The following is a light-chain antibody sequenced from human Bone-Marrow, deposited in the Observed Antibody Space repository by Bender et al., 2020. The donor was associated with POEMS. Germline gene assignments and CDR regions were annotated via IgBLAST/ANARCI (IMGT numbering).Light chain of an antibody. CDR2: DVN. Sequence: QSALTQPASVSGSPGQSITISCTGSSNDVGRFNYVSWYQHHPDTAPNLIIYDVNNRPSGVSHRFSGSKSGNTATLTISGLQAEDEADYHCSSFASIGIPYVFGTGTKVTVL. V-gene: IGLV2-14*03. J-gene: IGLJ1*01. CDR3: SSFASIGIPYV. CDR1: SNDVGRFNY.